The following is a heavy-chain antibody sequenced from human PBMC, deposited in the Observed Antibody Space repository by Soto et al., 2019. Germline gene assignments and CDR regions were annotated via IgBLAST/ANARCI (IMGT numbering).Heavy chain of an antibody. J-gene: IGHJ6*03. CDR1: GGTFSSYT. V-gene: IGHV1-69*02. CDR3: ASDDRNEFAGKAVAGKDYYYYYMDV. D-gene: IGHD6-19*01. CDR2: IIPILGIA. Sequence: QVQLVQSGAEVKKPGSSVKVSCKASGGTFSSYTISWVRQAPGQGLEWMGRIIPILGIANYAQKFQGRVTITAAKSTSTAYMELSSLRSEATAVYYCASDDRNEFAGKAVAGKDYYYYYMDVWGKGTTVTVS.